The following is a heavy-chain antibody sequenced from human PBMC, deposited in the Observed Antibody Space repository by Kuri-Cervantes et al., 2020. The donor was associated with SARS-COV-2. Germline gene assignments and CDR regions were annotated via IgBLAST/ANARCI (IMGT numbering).Heavy chain of an antibody. Sequence: ASVKVSCKASGYTFTSYDINWVRQATGQGLEWMGWMNPNSGNTGYAQKFQGRVTITADESTSTAYMELSSLRSEDTAVYYCARDNVYYGSGSYGYYGMDVWGQGTTVTVSS. J-gene: IGHJ6*02. CDR3: ARDNVYYGSGSYGYYGMDV. CDR2: MNPNSGNT. D-gene: IGHD3-10*01. V-gene: IGHV1-8*01. CDR1: GYTFTSYD.